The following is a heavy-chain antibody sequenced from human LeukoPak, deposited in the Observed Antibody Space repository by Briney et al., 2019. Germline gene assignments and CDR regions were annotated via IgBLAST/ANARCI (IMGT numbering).Heavy chain of an antibody. D-gene: IGHD3-16*01. CDR3: AKDSDGGAVDY. J-gene: IGHJ4*02. V-gene: IGHV3-43*01. CDR2: ISWDGGST. CDR1: GFTFEDYT. Sequence: PGGSLRLSCAASGFTFEDYTMHWVRQAPGKGLEWVSLISWDGGSTYYADSVKGRFTISRDNSKNSLYLQMNSLRTEDTALYYCAKDSDGGAVDYWGQGTLVTVSS.